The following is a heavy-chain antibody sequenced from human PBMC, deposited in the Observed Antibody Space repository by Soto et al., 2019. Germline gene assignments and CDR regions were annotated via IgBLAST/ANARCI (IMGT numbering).Heavy chain of an antibody. CDR1: GGSISSGGYY. D-gene: IGHD3-10*01. CDR3: ARDRGGITVSSKPLGEWFDP. V-gene: IGHV4-31*03. Sequence: SETLSLTCTVSGGSISSGGYYWSWIRQHPGKGLGWIGYIYYSGSTYYNPSLKSRVTISVDTSKNQFSLKLSSVTAADTAVYYCARDRGGITVSSKPLGEWFDPWGQGTLVTVSS. J-gene: IGHJ5*02. CDR2: IYYSGST.